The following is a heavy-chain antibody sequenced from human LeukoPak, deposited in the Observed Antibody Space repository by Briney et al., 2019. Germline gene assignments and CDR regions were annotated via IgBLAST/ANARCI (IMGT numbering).Heavy chain of an antibody. J-gene: IGHJ4*02. V-gene: IGHV1-8*01. CDR2: MNPNSGNT. D-gene: IGHD6-6*01. CDR3: ARRRSGSSGPPSDH. CDR1: GYTFTSYD. Sequence: ASVKVSCKASGYTFTSYDINWVRQATGQGLEWMGWMNPNSGNTGYAQEFQGRVNMTRNTSISTAYMELSSLESEDTAVYYCARRRSGSSGPPSDHWGQGTLVTVSS.